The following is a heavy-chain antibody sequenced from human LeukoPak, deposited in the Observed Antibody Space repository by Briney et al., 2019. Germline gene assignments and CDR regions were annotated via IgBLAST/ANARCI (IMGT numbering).Heavy chain of an antibody. Sequence: SETLSLTCTVSGGSISRSNYYWGWIRQPPGKGLEWIGSIYYGGNTNYNPSLKSRVTLSVDTSKNQFSLKVSSVTAADTAVYYCARHPSCTTITHCSFDFWGRGTLVTVSS. V-gene: IGHV4-39*01. J-gene: IGHJ4*02. D-gene: IGHD4-11*01. CDR2: IYYGGNT. CDR1: GGSISRSNYY. CDR3: ARHPSCTTITHCSFDF.